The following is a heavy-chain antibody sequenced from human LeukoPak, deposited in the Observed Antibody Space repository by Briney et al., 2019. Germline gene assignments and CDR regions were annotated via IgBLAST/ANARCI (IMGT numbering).Heavy chain of an antibody. CDR3: VGGNAYAFDI. J-gene: IGHJ3*02. CDR1: GFTFSTHG. V-gene: IGHV3-30*02. D-gene: IGHD4-23*01. Sequence: GGSLRLSCAASGFTFSTHGMHWVRQAPGKGLEWVAFIRYDGINKYYADSVKGRFTISRDSFKNTAYLQMNSLKTEDTAVYYCVGGNAYAFDIWGQGTMVTVSS. CDR2: IRYDGINK.